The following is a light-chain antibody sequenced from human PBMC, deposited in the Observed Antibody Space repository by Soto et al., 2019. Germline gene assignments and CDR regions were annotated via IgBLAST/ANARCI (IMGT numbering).Light chain of an antibody. J-gene: IGKJ4*01. CDR2: DAS. CDR3: QQHDNLPLT. Sequence: DIQMTQSPSSLSASVVDRFTITSQASRDISNYLNWYQQKPGKAPKLLIYDASNLETGVPSRFSGSRSGTNFTLTISSPQPEDIATYYCQQHDNLPLTFGGGTKVDI. CDR1: RDISNY. V-gene: IGKV1-33*01.